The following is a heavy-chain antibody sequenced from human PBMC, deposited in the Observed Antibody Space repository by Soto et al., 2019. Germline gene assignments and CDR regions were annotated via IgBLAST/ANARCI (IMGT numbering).Heavy chain of an antibody. Sequence: TLSLTCTFSGGSISSYDWSWIRQPAGKGLEWIGRIYTSGSTNYNPSLKSRVTMSVDTSKNQFSLKLSSVTAADTAVYYCASTPYSSSWPFDYWGQGTLVTVSS. CDR2: IYTSGST. CDR3: ASTPYSSSWPFDY. V-gene: IGHV4-4*07. D-gene: IGHD6-13*01. J-gene: IGHJ4*02. CDR1: GGSISSYD.